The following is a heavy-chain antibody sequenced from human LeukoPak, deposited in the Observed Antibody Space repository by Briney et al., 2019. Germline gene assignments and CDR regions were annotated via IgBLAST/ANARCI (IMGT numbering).Heavy chain of an antibody. V-gene: IGHV4-4*07. Sequence: SETLSLTCTVSGGSISSYYWSWIRQPAGKGLEWIGRIYTSGSTNYNPSLKSRVTMSVDTSKNQFSLKLSSVTAADTAVYYCARDPRHQMSGSYYNVFDIWGQGTMVTVSS. CDR2: IYTSGST. D-gene: IGHD1-26*01. CDR1: GGSISSYY. CDR3: ARDPRHQMSGSYYNVFDI. J-gene: IGHJ3*02.